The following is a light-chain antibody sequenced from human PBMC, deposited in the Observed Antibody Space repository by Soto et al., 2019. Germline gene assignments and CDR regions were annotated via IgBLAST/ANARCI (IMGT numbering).Light chain of an antibody. CDR2: ANS. CDR3: PSYDSSLSGWV. V-gene: IGLV1-40*01. CDR1: SSNIGAGYD. Sequence: QSVLTQPPSVSGAPGQRVTISCTGRSSNIGAGYDVHWYQQLPGTAPKLLIYANSNRPSGVPDRVSGSKSGTSASLAITGLQAEDEADYYCPSYDSSLSGWVFGGGTKVTVL. J-gene: IGLJ3*02.